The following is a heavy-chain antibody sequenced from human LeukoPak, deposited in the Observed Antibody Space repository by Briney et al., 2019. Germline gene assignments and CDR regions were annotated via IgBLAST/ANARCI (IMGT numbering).Heavy chain of an antibody. CDR1: GYTFTTYG. CDR3: ARDLYYGSGGYYNDAFDI. J-gene: IGHJ3*02. CDR2: ISGYNGNT. D-gene: IGHD3-10*01. V-gene: IGHV1-18*04. Sequence: GASVKVSCKASGYTFTTYGISWVRQAPGQGLEWMGWISGYNGNTYYAQKLQGRVTMTRDTSTTTAYMELRSLRSDDTAVYYCARDLYYGSGGYYNDAFDIWGQGTMVTVSS.